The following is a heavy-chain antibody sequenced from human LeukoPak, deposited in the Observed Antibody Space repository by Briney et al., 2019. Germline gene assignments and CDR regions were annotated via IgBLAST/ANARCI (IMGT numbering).Heavy chain of an antibody. D-gene: IGHD2-15*01. J-gene: IGHJ4*02. CDR2: ISGSGGSA. Sequence: PGGSLRLSCAASGFTFSSYAMSWVRQAPGKGLEWVSAISGSGGSADYADSVKGRFTISRDNSKKTLYLLMNSLRAEDTALYYCAKDLWGFVEVAAILDYWGQGTLVTVSS. V-gene: IGHV3-23*01. CDR3: AKDLWGFVEVAAILDY. CDR1: GFTFSSYA.